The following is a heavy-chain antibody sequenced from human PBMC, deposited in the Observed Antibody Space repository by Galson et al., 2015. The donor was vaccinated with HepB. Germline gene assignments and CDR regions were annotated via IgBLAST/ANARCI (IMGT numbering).Heavy chain of an antibody. CDR1: GYTLTELS. CDR2: FDPEDGET. CDR3: ATALKYDFWSGYYPRAGYGMDV. D-gene: IGHD3-3*01. Sequence: SVKVSCKVSGYTLTELSMHWVRQAPGKGLEWMGGFDPEDGETIYAQKFQGRVTMTEDTSTDTAYMELSSLRSEDTAVYYCATALKYDFWSGYYPRAGYGMDVWGQGTTVTVSS. J-gene: IGHJ6*02. V-gene: IGHV1-24*01.